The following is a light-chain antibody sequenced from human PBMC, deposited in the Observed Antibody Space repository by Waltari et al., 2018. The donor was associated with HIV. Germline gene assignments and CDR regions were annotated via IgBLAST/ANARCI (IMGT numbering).Light chain of an antibody. CDR1: QSVSTN. V-gene: IGKV3-15*01. CDR3: HQYSQWPLT. CDR2: GTS. Sequence: EIIMTQSPATLSVSPGERATLPCRASQSVSTNLAWYQQRPGQAPRVLMYGTSTGATGVPGRFSGSGSGTEFTLTISSLQSEDVAVYYCHQYSQWPLTFGGGTKVEIK. J-gene: IGKJ4*01.